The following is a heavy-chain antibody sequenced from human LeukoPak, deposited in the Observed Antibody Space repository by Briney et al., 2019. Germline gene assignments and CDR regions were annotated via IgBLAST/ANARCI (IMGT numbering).Heavy chain of an antibody. D-gene: IGHD4-17*01. J-gene: IGHJ4*02. CDR2: IYYSGST. CDR3: ARVPYGDYSDY. CDR1: GGSISSGDYY. V-gene: IGHV4-30-4*01. Sequence: SETLSLACTVSGGSISSGDYYWSWIRQPPGKGLEWIGYIYYSGSTYYNPSLKSRVTISVDTSKNQFSLKLSSVTAADTAVYYCARVPYGDYSDYWGQGALVTVSS.